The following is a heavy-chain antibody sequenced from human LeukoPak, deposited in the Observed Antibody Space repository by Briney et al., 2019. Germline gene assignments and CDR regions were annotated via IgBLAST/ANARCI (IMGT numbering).Heavy chain of an antibody. CDR3: AGFDYYGSESYYNRFDS. CDR1: GFTFSSYS. D-gene: IGHD3-10*01. CDR2: ISISGSTI. V-gene: IGHV3-48*04. J-gene: IGHJ4*02. Sequence: GGSLRLSCAASGFTFSSYSMNWVRQAPGKGLEWVSYISISGSTIYYADSVKGRFTISRDNAKNSLYLQMNSLRAEDTAVYYCAGFDYYGSESYYNRFDSWGQGTLVTVSS.